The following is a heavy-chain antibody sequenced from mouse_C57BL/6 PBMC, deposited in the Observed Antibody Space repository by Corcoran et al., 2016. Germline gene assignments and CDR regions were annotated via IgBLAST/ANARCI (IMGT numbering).Heavy chain of an antibody. CDR1: GYTFTTYG. D-gene: IGHD1-1*01. J-gene: IGHJ2*01. V-gene: IGHV9-3*01. Sequence: QIQLVQSGPELKKPGESVKISCKASGYTFTTYGMSWVKQAPGKGVKWMGWINTYSGVPTYADDFKGRFAFSLETSASTAYLQINNLKNEDTATYFCGKTGYYGSSYIDYWGQGTTLTVSS. CDR3: GKTGYYGSSYIDY. CDR2: INTYSGVP.